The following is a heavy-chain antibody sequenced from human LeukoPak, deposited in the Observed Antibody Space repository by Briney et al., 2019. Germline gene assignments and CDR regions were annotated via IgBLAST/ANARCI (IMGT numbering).Heavy chain of an antibody. CDR2: IYYSGST. CDR3: ARHSAIVGAPHFDY. V-gene: IGHV4-31*03. J-gene: IGHJ4*02. Sequence: PQTLSLTCTVSGGSISSGGYYWSWIRQHPGKGLEWIGYIYYSGSTYYNPSLKSRVTISVDTSRNQFSLKLTSVTAADTAVYYCARHSAIVGAPHFDYWGQGTLVPVSS. D-gene: IGHD1-26*01. CDR1: GGSISSGGYY.